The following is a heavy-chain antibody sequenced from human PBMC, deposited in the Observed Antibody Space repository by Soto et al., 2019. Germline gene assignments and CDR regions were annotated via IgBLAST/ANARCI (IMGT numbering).Heavy chain of an antibody. D-gene: IGHD2-2*01. Sequence: QVQLVESGGGLGKPGGSLRLSCAASGFTFSDYYMSWIRRAPGKGLEWISYISSSGSTKYYADSVKGRFTISRDDAKTSLYLQMNSLRAEDTAVYYCARPRSVIPATITAFNVWGQGALVTVSS. CDR2: ISSSGSTK. J-gene: IGHJ3*01. V-gene: IGHV3-11*01. CDR3: ARPRSVIPATITAFNV. CDR1: GFTFSDYY.